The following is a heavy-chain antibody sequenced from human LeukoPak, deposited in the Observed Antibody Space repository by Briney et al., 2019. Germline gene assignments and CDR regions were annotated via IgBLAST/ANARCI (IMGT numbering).Heavy chain of an antibody. J-gene: IGHJ4*02. Sequence: SETLSLTCAVSGGSISSGGYSWSWIRQPPGKGLEWIGYIYHSGSTYYNPSLKSRVTISVDRSKNQFSLKLSSVTAADTAVYYCARSTVEYYYGSGSSEYYFDYWGQGTLVTVSS. CDR3: ARSTVEYYYGSGSSEYYFDY. D-gene: IGHD3-10*01. V-gene: IGHV4-30-2*01. CDR2: IYHSGST. CDR1: GGSISSGGYS.